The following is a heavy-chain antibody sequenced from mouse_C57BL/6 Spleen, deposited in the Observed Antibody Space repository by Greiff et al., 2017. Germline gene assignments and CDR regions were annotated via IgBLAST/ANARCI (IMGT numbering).Heavy chain of an antibody. Sequence: EVQLQQSGPELVKPGASVKISCKASGYSFTGYYMNWVKQSPEKSLEWIGEINPSTGGTTYNQKFKDKATLTVDKSSSTAYMQLKCLTSEDSAVYYCARVWNGAMGDWGQGTSVTGSS. CDR1: GYSFTGYY. J-gene: IGHJ4*01. CDR3: ARVWNGAMGD. CDR2: INPSTGGT. V-gene: IGHV1-42*01.